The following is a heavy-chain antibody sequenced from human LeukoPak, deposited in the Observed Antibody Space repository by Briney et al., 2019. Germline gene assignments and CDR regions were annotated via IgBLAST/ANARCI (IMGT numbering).Heavy chain of an antibody. Sequence: SVKVSCKASGGTFSSYAISWVRQAPGQGLEWMGGIIPIFGTANYAQKFQGRVTITADESTSTAYMELSSLRSEDTAVYYCARAILVHGDAFDIWGQGTMVTVSS. J-gene: IGHJ3*02. CDR2: IIPIFGTA. V-gene: IGHV1-69*13. CDR1: GGTFSSYA. CDR3: ARAILVHGDAFDI. D-gene: IGHD6-6*01.